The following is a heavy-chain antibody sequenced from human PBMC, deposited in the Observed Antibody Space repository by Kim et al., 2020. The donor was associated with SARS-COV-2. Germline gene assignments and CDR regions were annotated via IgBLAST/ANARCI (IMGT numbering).Heavy chain of an antibody. CDR1: GFTFRNYV. D-gene: IGHD2-21*01. CDR3: AKGPELPHWFDP. CDR2: ISGGGDNT. Sequence: GGSLRLSCAASGFTFRNYVINWVRQAPGKGLEWVSAISGGGDNTYYGDSVKGRFTISRDNSKNTVYLQMNSLRADDTAVYYCAKGPELPHWFDPWGQGTLVTVSS. J-gene: IGHJ5*02. V-gene: IGHV3-23*01.